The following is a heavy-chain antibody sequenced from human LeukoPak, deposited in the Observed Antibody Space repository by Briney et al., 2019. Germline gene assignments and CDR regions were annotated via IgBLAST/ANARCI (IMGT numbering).Heavy chain of an antibody. CDR2: INHSGST. CDR3: ARSGYENYYMDV. J-gene: IGHJ6*03. V-gene: IGHV4-34*01. D-gene: IGHD5-12*01. Sequence: PSETLSLTCAVYGGSFSGYYWSWIRQPPGKGLEWIGEINHSGSTNYNPSLKSRVTISADTSKNQFSLKLSSVTAADTAVYYCARSGYENYYMDVWGKGTTVTVSS. CDR1: GGSFSGYY.